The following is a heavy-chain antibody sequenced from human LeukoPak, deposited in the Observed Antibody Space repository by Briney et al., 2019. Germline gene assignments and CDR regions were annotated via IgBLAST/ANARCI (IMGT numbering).Heavy chain of an antibody. J-gene: IGHJ4*02. CDR3: AKSIAAAGTPFDY. D-gene: IGHD6-13*01. V-gene: IGHV3-30*18. CDR1: GFTFSSYG. CDR2: ILNDGSQK. Sequence: GGSLRLSCAASGFTFSSYGMHWVRQAPGKGLEWVAVILNDGSQKYYADSVKGRFTISRDNSKNTLYLQMNSLRAEDTAVYYCAKSIAAAGTPFDYWGQGTLVTVSS.